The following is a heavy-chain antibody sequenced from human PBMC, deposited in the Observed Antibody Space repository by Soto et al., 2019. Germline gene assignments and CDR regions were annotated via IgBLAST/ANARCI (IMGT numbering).Heavy chain of an antibody. Sequence: QVQLVQSGAELKKPGSSVKVSCKASGDTFSGYPINWVRQAPGEGLEWMGRIIPVCGTTNDAQRFEGRVTFTADESTTTAYMELRGMLSEDTDVYYCARDGGFGELKYWGPGNLVTVSS. CDR2: IIPVCGTT. CDR1: GDTFSGYP. CDR3: ARDGGFGELKY. J-gene: IGHJ4*01. D-gene: IGHD3-10*01. V-gene: IGHV1-69*18.